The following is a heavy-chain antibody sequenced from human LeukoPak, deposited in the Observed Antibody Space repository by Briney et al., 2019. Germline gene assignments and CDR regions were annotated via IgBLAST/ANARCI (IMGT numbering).Heavy chain of an antibody. CDR2: ISSNGGST. J-gene: IGHJ4*02. CDR3: AREVVGFDY. Sequence: GGSLRLSCAASGFTFSSYAMHWVRQAPGKGLEYVSAISSNGGSTYYTNSVKGRFTISRDNSENTLYLQMGSLRAEDMAVYYCAREVVGFDYWGQGTLVTVSS. V-gene: IGHV3-64*01. CDR1: GFTFSSYA. D-gene: IGHD3-16*02.